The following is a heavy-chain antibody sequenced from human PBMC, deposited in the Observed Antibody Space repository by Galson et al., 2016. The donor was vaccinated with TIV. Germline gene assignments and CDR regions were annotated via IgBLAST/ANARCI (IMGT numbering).Heavy chain of an antibody. CDR3: ARDGGGTPAKSLGY. J-gene: IGHJ4*02. Sequence: SVKVSCKASGVTFSSYAISWVRHAPEQGLEWMGGIIGIFGIASYAQNFQGRLTITRDTSASTVYMELSSLRSEDTAVYYCARDGGGTPAKSLGYWGQGTLVTVSS. CDR2: IIGIFGIA. CDR1: GVTFSSYA. D-gene: IGHD3-16*01. V-gene: IGHV1-69*10.